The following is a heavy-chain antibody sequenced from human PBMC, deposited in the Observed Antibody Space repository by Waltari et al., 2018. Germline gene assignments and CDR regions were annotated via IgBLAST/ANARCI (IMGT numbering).Heavy chain of an antibody. D-gene: IGHD6-13*01. CDR2: IIPIFGTA. Sequence: QVQLVQSGAEVKKPGSSVKVSCKASGGTFSSYAISWVRQAPGQGLEWMGRIIPIFGTANYAQKFQGRFTITADKSTSTADMELSSLRSEDTAVYYCARDLVKAGYYYYGMDVWGQGTTVTVSS. J-gene: IGHJ6*02. CDR1: GGTFSSYA. CDR3: ARDLVKAGYYYYGMDV. V-gene: IGHV1-69*08.